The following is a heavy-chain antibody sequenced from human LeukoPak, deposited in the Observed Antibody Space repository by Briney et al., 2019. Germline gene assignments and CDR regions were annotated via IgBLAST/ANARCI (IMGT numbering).Heavy chain of an antibody. CDR2: IYHSGST. J-gene: IGHJ3*02. CDR3: ARARGIAVAGTRDAFDI. CDR1: GYSISSGYY. Sequence: SETLSPTCTVSGYSISSGYYWGWIRQPPGKGLEWIGSIYHSGSTYYNPSLKSRVTISVDTSKNQFSLKLSSVTAADTAVYYCARARGIAVAGTRDAFDIWG. D-gene: IGHD6-19*01. V-gene: IGHV4-38-2*02.